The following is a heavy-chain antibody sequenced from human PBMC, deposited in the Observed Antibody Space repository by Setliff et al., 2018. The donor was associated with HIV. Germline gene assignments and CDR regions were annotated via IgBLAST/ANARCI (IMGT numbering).Heavy chain of an antibody. CDR1: GPSINIHY. D-gene: IGHD3-10*01. V-gene: IGHV4-4*07. CDR3: ARVGYHGSGRYSFDY. CDR2: IHTSGST. J-gene: IGHJ4*02. Sequence: KPSETLSLTCTVSGPSINIHYWSWIRQPAGKGLEWIGRIHTSGSTKYNPSLKSRVTISADTSKNQFSLNLSSVTAAETAVYYCARVGYHGSGRYSFDYWGQGTLVTVSS.